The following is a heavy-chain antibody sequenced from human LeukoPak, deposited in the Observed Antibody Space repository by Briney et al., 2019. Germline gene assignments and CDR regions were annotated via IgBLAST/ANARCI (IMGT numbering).Heavy chain of an antibody. CDR2: ISYSGST. D-gene: IGHD6-19*01. V-gene: IGHV4-59*08. CDR1: GGSISSYY. J-gene: IGHJ4*02. Sequence: PSETLPLTCTVSGGSISSYYWSWIRQPPGKGLEWIGYISYSGSTNYNPSLKSRVTISVDTSKNQFSLKLSSVTAADTAVYYCARRSYSSPFDYWGQGTLVTVSS. CDR3: ARRSYSSPFDY.